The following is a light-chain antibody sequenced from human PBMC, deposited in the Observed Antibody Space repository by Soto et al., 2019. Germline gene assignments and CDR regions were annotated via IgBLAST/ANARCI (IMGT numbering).Light chain of an antibody. CDR3: QQCSSYPWT. J-gene: IGKJ1*01. Sequence: DIQMTQSPSTLSASVGDRVTITCRASQSISSWLAWYQQKPGKAPKLLIYKASSLQSGVPSRFSGSGSGTDFPLTFSSLQPDDFAAYYCQQCSSYPWTFGQGAKVEIK. CDR1: QSISSW. CDR2: KAS. V-gene: IGKV1-5*03.